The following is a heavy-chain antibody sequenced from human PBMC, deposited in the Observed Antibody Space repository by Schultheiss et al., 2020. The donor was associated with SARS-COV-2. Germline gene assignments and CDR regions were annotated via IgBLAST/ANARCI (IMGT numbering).Heavy chain of an antibody. CDR1: GFTFSSYS. Sequence: GGSLRLSCAASGFTFSSYSMNWVRQAPGKGLEWVAVISYDGSNKYYADSVKGRFTISRDNSKNTLYLQMNSLRAEDTAVYYCARDESYDNWFDPWGQGTLVTVSS. J-gene: IGHJ5*02. CDR3: ARDESYDNWFDP. CDR2: ISYDGSNK. V-gene: IGHV3-30*03.